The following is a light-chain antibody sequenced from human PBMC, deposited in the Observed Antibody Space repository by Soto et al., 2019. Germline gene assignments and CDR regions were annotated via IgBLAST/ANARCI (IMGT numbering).Light chain of an antibody. CDR3: QQYNNWPRT. CDR1: QSVSNY. CDR2: GAS. V-gene: IGKV3-15*01. Sequence: EIVMTQFPATLSVSPGERATLSCRASQSVSNYLAWYQQKPGQAPRLLMYGASTRATGISAKFSGSGSGTEFTLTINILQSEDFAIYYCQQYNNWPRTFGQGTKVEIK. J-gene: IGKJ1*01.